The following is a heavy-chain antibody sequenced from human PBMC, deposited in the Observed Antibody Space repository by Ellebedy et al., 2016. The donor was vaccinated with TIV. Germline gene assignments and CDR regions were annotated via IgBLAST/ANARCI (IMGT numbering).Heavy chain of an antibody. J-gene: IGHJ3*01. V-gene: IGHV3-13*01. CDR1: GFRFSIYD. CDR3: AKVGGTTVTTHLPGHDGFDL. D-gene: IGHD4-17*01. Sequence: PGGSLRLSCAASGFRFSIYDMYWVRQAPGRGLEWVAASGSGGDSYYADSVRGRFTISRDYAKSSLFLQMDSLRAGDTAVYFCAKVGGTTVTTHLPGHDGFDLWGPGTMVTVS. CDR2: SGSGGDS.